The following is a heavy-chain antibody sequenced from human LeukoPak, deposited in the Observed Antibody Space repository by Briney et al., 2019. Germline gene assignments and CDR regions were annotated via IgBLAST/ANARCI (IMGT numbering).Heavy chain of an antibody. J-gene: IGHJ4*02. V-gene: IGHV3-7*03. Sequence: GGSLRLSCAASGFMFSSNWMSWVRLAPGKGLEWVANIKEDGTETYYVDSMKGRFTISRDNAKNSLYLQMNSLRVEDTAVYYCAKEGRSLQTYWGQGTLVTVSS. CDR3: AKEGRSLQTY. CDR1: GFMFSSNW. CDR2: IKEDGTET. D-gene: IGHD5-24*01.